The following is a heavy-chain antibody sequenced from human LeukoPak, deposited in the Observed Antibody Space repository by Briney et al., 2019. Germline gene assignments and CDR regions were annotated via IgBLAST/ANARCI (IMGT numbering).Heavy chain of an antibody. CDR1: GFTFSSYN. Sequence: PGRSLRLSCAASGFTFSSYNMHWVRQVPGKGLEWVALISPAGTNKHYADSVKGRFTISRDHSKDTLYLQMDSLRAEDTAVYYCSKDFYSGSGSYSFVAPEFWGQGTLVTVSS. V-gene: IGHV3-30*18. J-gene: IGHJ4*02. CDR2: ISPAGTNK. D-gene: IGHD3-10*01. CDR3: SKDFYSGSGSYSFVAPEF.